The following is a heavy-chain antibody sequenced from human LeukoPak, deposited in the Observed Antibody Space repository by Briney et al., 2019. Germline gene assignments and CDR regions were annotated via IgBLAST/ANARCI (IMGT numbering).Heavy chain of an antibody. Sequence: GGSLKLSCAASGFTFSFSAVHWVRQASGKGLEWVGRIRSKANSYATAYTASVQGRFTISRDDSKNTAYLLMNSLKTEDTAVYYCTTETSLYHFDYWGQGTLVTVSS. D-gene: IGHD2-2*02. CDR3: TTETSLYHFDY. J-gene: IGHJ4*02. CDR2: IRSKANSYAT. CDR1: GFTFSFSA. V-gene: IGHV3-73*01.